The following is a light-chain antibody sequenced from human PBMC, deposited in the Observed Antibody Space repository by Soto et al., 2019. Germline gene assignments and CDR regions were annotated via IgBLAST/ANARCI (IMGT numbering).Light chain of an antibody. J-gene: IGLJ2*01. CDR3: QVWDSITAV. V-gene: IGLV3-9*01. CDR1: NIGSKN. Sequence: SSELTQPFSVSVALGQTARITCGGNNIGSKNVHWYQQKPGQAPVLVIYSNSNRPSGIPERFSGSNSRNTATLTISRAQAGDEADYYCQVWDSITAVFGGGTKLTVL. CDR2: SNS.